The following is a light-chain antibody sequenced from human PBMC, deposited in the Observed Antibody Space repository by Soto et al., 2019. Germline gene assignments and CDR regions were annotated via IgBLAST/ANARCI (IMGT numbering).Light chain of an antibody. Sequence: QSVLTQPASVSGSPGQSIAISCTGSSRDIGIYKYVSWYQQHPGKVPKLIIYEVTNRPSGVSNRFSGSKSGNTASLTISGLQAEDEADYYCSSYTTSSTRVFGTGTKVTVL. CDR3: SSYTTSSTRV. CDR2: EVT. V-gene: IGLV2-14*01. J-gene: IGLJ1*01. CDR1: SRDIGIYKY.